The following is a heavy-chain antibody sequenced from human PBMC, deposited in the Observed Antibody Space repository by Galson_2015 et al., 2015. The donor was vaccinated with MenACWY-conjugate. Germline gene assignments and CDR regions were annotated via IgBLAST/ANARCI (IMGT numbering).Heavy chain of an antibody. CDR3: AIVQQWLVLIDS. CDR1: GGSVSSSNYY. J-gene: IGHJ4*02. V-gene: IGHV4-39*07. D-gene: IGHD6-19*01. Sequence: SETLSLTCTVSGGSVSSSNYYWGWIRQPPGKGLEWIGTIYYSGKTSDNPSLKSRVTVSVDTSKNQFSLKLSSMTAADTAVYYCAIVQQWLVLIDSWGQGTLVTVSS. CDR2: IYYSGKT.